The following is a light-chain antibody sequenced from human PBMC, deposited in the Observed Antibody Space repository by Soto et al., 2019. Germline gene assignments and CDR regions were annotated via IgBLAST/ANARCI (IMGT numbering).Light chain of an antibody. Sequence: DIQMTQSPSSLSASVGDRVTITCQASQDISNYLNWYQQKPGKAPKLLIYDASNLETGVPSRFSGSESGTDFTFTISSLQPEDIATYYCQQYDNLLTFGGGTKVDIK. CDR1: QDISNY. J-gene: IGKJ4*01. CDR2: DAS. V-gene: IGKV1-33*01. CDR3: QQYDNLLT.